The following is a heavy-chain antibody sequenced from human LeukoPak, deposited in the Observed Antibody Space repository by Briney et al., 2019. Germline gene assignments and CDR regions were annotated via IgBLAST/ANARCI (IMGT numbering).Heavy chain of an antibody. Sequence: GVLRLSXAASGFTFEDYGMSWVRQAPGKGLEWVSGINWNGGSTGYADSVKGRFTISRDNAKNSLYLQMNSLRAEDTALYYCAREWGSGGFDYWGQGALVTVSS. J-gene: IGHJ4*02. CDR3: AREWGSGGFDY. CDR1: GFTFEDYG. CDR2: INWNGGST. D-gene: IGHD3-10*01. V-gene: IGHV3-20*04.